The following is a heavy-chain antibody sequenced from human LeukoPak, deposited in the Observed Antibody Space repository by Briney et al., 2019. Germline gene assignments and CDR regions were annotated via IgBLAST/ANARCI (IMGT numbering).Heavy chain of an antibody. CDR1: GFIFRSYG. J-gene: IGHJ3*01. CDR3: AKAGSNSWGNFDV. D-gene: IGHD6-13*01. V-gene: IGHV3-30*02. Sequence: GGSLRLSRAASGFIFRSYGIHWVRQAPGKGLEWVAFIRDDGSTKYYADSVKGRFTISRDNSKSTLYLQMNSLRIEDTAIYYCAKAGSNSWGNFDVWGQGTMVTVSS. CDR2: IRDDGSTK.